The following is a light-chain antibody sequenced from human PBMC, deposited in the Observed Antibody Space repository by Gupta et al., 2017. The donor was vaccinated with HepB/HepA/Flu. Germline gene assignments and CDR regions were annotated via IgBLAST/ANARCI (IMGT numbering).Light chain of an antibody. V-gene: IGKV1-5*03. CDR3: QQYGTYST. CDR1: QTISGR. CDR2: KAS. Sequence: DIQMTQSPSTLSASVGDRVTITCRASQTISGRLAWYQQKPGQVPKLLIYKASSLESGVPSRFSGSGSGTEFALTISGLQPDDFATYYCQQYGTYSTFGRGTELEIE. J-gene: IGKJ2*01.